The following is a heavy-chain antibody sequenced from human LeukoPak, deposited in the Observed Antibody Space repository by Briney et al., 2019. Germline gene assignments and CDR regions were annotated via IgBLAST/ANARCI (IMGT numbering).Heavy chain of an antibody. CDR2: ISGSGGST. J-gene: IGHJ4*02. D-gene: IGHD2-2*01. V-gene: IGHV3-23*01. CDR3: AKTDIVVRPAPYYFDY. CDR1: GFTFSSYA. Sequence: PGGSLRLSCAASGFTFSSYAMSWVRQAPGKGLEWVSVISGSGGSTYYADSVKGRFTISRDNSKNTLYLQMNSLRAEDTAVYYCAKTDIVVRPAPYYFDYWGQGTLVTVPS.